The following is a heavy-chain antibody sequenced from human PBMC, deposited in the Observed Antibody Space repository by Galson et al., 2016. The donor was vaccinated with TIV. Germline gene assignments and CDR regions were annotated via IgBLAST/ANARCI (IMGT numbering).Heavy chain of an antibody. CDR3: ARGRGIYDSSGYFLFDH. D-gene: IGHD3-22*01. CDR1: GVTFSYFA. V-gene: IGHV1-69*13. Sequence: SVKVSCKASGVTFSYFAFSRVRQAPGQGLEWMGGIVPMFGTTNYAQKFQGRVTISADESTSTAYLELSSLRSEDTAVYYCARGRGIYDSSGYFLFDHWGQGTLVTVSS. CDR2: IVPMFGTT. J-gene: IGHJ5*02.